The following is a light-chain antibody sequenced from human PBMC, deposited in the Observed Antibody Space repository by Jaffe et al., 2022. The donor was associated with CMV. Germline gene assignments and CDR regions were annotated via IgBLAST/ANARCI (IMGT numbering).Light chain of an antibody. V-gene: IGLV3-1*01. CDR1: NLGDKF. J-gene: IGLJ2*01. CDR2: QNK. Sequence: SFELTQPPSVSVSPGQTTSITCSGDNLGDKFVSWYQQKPGQSPILALYQNKKRPSGIPERFSGSSSGNTATLTISGAQAMDEADYFCQAWDSRSVVFGGGTKLTVL. CDR3: QAWDSRSVV.